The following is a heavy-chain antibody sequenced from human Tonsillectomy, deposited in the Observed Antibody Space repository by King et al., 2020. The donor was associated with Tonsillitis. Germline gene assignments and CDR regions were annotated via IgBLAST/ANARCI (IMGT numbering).Heavy chain of an antibody. Sequence: AQLVESGGGLVQPGGSLRLSCAASGFTFSSYAMSWVRQAPGKGLEWVSAISGSGGSTYYADSVKGRFTISRDNSKNTLYLQMNSLRAEDTAVFYCAKDLWSKQQLPYYFDYWGQGTLVTVSS. CDR2: ISGSGGST. CDR3: AKDLWSKQQLPYYFDY. V-gene: IGHV3-23*04. J-gene: IGHJ4*02. CDR1: GFTFSSYA. D-gene: IGHD6-13*01.